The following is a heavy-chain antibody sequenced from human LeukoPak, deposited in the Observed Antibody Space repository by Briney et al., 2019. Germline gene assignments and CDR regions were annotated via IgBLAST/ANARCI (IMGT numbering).Heavy chain of an antibody. Sequence: GRSLRLSCAAAGFNFRIYGMHWVRQAPGKGLEWVALILYDGNDKYYADSVKGRFTTPKDNSNNTLYLQMNSLRAEDTAMYYCAKDGAVGYCSGGNCYSYNWFDPWGQGTLVTVSS. D-gene: IGHD2-15*01. V-gene: IGHV3-30*18. CDR3: AKDGAVGYCSGGNCYSYNWFDP. CDR1: GFNFRIYG. CDR2: ILYDGNDK. J-gene: IGHJ5*02.